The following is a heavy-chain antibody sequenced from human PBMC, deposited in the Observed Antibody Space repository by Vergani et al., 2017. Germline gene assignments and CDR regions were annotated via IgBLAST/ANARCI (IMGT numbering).Heavy chain of an antibody. CDR2: INAGNGNT. Sequence: QVQLVQSGAEVKKPGASAKASCKASGYTFTSYAMHWVRQAPGQRLEWIGWINAGNGNTKYSQKFQGRVTITRDTSPSTAYMELSSLRSEDTAVYYCAREGLYDYVWGSSRLRGRYCFDCWSQRTMLSV. J-gene: IGHJ4*02. V-gene: IGHV1-3*01. CDR1: GYTFTSYA. D-gene: IGHD3-16*02. CDR3: AREGLYDYVWGSSRLRGRYCFDC.